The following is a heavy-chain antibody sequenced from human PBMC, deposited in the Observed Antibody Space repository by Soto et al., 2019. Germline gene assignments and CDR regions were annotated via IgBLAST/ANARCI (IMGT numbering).Heavy chain of an antibody. CDR1: GYTFTSYA. V-gene: IGHV1-3*01. Sequence: QVQLVQSGAEVKKPGASVKVSCKASGYTFTSYAMHWVRQAPGQRLEWMGWINAGNGNTKYSQKFQGRVTITRDTSASTAYMELSSLRSEDTAVYYCAMGGGSSLPTNYYYYYMDVWGKGTTVTVSS. CDR3: AMGGGSSLPTNYYYYYMDV. CDR2: INAGNGNT. D-gene: IGHD6-6*01. J-gene: IGHJ6*03.